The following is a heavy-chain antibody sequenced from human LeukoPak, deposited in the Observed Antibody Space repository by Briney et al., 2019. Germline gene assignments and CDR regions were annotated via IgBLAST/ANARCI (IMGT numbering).Heavy chain of an antibody. CDR1: GFTFSDYW. Sequence: GGSLRLSCAASGFTFSDYWMTWVRQTPGKGLECVANINQYGGEISYVDSVKGRFTISRDNAKNSLSLHMSSLRVEDTAVYYCVKGPLITAAGTYWGQGTLVTVSS. CDR2: INQYGGEI. J-gene: IGHJ4*02. D-gene: IGHD6-13*01. V-gene: IGHV3-7*03. CDR3: VKGPLITAAGTY.